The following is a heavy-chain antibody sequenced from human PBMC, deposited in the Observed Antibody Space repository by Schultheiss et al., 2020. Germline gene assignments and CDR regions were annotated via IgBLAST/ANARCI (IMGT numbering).Heavy chain of an antibody. J-gene: IGHJ4*02. CDR2: ISGSGRST. CDR3: AKEADFSLHNSGWYMFDS. CDR1: GFTFSSYA. V-gene: IGHV3-23*01. Sequence: GGSLRLSCAASGFTFSSYAMSWVRQAPGKGLEWVSAISGSGRSTYYTDSVKGRFTISRDNAKNSLYLQMNSLRAEDTAVYFCAKEADFSLHNSGWYMFDSWGQGTVVTVSA. D-gene: IGHD6-19*01.